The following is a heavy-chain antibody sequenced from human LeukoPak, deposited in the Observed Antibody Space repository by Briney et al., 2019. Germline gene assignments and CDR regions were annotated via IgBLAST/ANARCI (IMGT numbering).Heavy chain of an antibody. CDR1: GGIFSSHA. D-gene: IGHD6-13*01. J-gene: IGHJ6*03. V-gene: IGHV1-69*05. CDR2: IVPIFGNP. CDR3: GSAAGTAAGHYYYFMHV. Sequence: SVKVSCKASGGIFSSHAISWVRQAPGQGLEWMGGIVPIFGNPNYAERFQGRLTINTDEPTSTVYMELSSLRSEDTAVYYCGSAAGTAAGHYYYFMHVWGKGTTVTVSS.